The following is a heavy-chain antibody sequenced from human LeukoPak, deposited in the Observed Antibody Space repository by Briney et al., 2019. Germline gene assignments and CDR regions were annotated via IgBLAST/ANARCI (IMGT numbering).Heavy chain of an antibody. V-gene: IGHV1-2*02. D-gene: IGHD3-16*02. J-gene: IGHJ4*02. Sequence: GASVKVSCKASGYTFTAYYIHWVRQAPGQGLEWMGWINPNSGGTNYAQKFQGRVTMTRDTSISTAYMELTYLISDDTAVYYCARNGAWGSYRLHDFWGQGTLVTVSS. CDR2: INPNSGGT. CDR1: GYTFTAYY. CDR3: ARNGAWGSYRLHDF.